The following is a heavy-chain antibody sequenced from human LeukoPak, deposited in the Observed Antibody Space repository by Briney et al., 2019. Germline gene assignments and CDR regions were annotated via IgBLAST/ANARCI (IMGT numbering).Heavy chain of an antibody. V-gene: IGHV3-48*02. J-gene: IGHJ6*02. CDR1: GFTFSSYS. CDR3: ARDGVAAAGKNYYYYYGMDV. CDR2: ISSSSSTI. Sequence: PGGSLRLSCAASGFTFSSYSMNWVRQAPGKGLEWVSYISSSSSTIYYADSVKGRFTISRDNAKNSLYLQMNSLRDGDTAVYYCARDGVAAAGKNYYYYYGMDVWGQGTTVTVSS. D-gene: IGHD6-13*01.